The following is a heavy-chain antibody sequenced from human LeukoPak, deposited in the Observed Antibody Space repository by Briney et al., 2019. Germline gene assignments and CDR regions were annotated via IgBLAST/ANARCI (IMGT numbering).Heavy chain of an antibody. V-gene: IGHV3-48*01. J-gene: IGHJ4*02. CDR2: ISSSSSTI. Sequence: GGSLRLSCAASGFTFSSYSMNWVRQAPGKGLEWVSYISSSSSTIYYADSVKGRFTISRDNAKNSLYLQMNSLRAEDTAVYYCARDHGSGSFSIDYWGQGTLVTVSS. D-gene: IGHD3-10*01. CDR1: GFTFSSYS. CDR3: ARDHGSGSFSIDY.